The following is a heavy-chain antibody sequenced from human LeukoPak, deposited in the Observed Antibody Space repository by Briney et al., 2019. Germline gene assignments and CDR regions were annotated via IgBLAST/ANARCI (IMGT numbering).Heavy chain of an antibody. J-gene: IGHJ4*02. Sequence: PGGSLRLSCTASGFTFSSYGMHWVRQAPGEGLEWMAVISYDGSNKYYADSVKGRFTISRDNSKNTLYLQMNSLRAEDTAVYYCAKDRRWELTRGYYFVYWGQGTLVTVSS. CDR2: ISYDGSNK. CDR1: GFTFSSYG. D-gene: IGHD1-26*01. V-gene: IGHV3-30*18. CDR3: AKDRRWELTRGYYFVY.